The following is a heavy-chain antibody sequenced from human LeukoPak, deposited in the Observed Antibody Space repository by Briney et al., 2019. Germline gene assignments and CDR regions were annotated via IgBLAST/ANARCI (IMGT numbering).Heavy chain of an antibody. D-gene: IGHD3-3*01. V-gene: IGHV3-73*01. CDR3: TRHNTVWSGYPMDV. CDR2: IRSKANSYAT. Sequence: GGSLRLSCAASGLTFSDSAIHWVRQASGKGLEWVGRIRSKANSYATAYAASVKGRFTISRDDSKNTAYLQMNSLKTEDTAVYYCTRHNTVWSGYPMDVWGKGTTVTVSS. CDR1: GLTFSDSA. J-gene: IGHJ6*03.